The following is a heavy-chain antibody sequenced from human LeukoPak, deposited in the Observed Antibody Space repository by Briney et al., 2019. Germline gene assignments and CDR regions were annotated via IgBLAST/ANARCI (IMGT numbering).Heavy chain of an antibody. CDR3: ARGGDVDTAMVGTDY. J-gene: IGHJ4*02. CDR1: GYSFTSNY. CDR2: INPSGGST. D-gene: IGHD5-18*01. V-gene: IGHV1-46*01. Sequence: ASVKVSCKASGYSFTSNYMHWVRQAPGQGLEWMGIINPSGGSTSYAQKFQGRVTMTRDTSTSTVYMELSSLRSEDTAVYYCARGGDVDTAMVGTDYWGQGTLVTVSS.